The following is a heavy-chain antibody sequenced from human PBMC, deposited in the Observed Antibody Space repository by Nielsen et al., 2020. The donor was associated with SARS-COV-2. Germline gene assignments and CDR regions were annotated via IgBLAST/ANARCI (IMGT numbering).Heavy chain of an antibody. CDR2: ISITGNSI. CDR3: ARDPISGRHPSYFDY. D-gene: IGHD6-19*01. CDR1: GFTFSDYY. J-gene: IGHJ4*02. V-gene: IGHV3-11*01. Sequence: SLKISCEASGFTFSDYYMTWIRQAPGKGLEWVSYISITGNSIYYADSVKGRFTVSRDNAKKSLYLDMNSLRPEDTAVYFCARDPISGRHPSYFDYWGQGTLVTVSS.